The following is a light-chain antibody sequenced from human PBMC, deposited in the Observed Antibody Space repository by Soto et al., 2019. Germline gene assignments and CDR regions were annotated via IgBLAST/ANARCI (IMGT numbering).Light chain of an antibody. V-gene: IGKV4-1*01. Sequence: DIVMTQSPDSLAVSLGERATINCKSSQSVLYSSNNKNYLAWYQQKPGQSPKLLIYWASTRESGVPDRFSGSGSGTDFTLTISSLQAEDVAVYYCQQYYRTPPTFGQGTRLEIK. CDR2: WAS. CDR3: QQYYRTPPT. CDR1: QSVLYSSNNKNY. J-gene: IGKJ5*01.